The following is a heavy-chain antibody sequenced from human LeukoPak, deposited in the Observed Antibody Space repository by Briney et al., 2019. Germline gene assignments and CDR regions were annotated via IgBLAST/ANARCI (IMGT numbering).Heavy chain of an antibody. Sequence: GRSLRLSCAASCLTFSSFGMHWLRQAPGKGLEWVALIWYDVSNKYYADSVKGRFTISRHNSKNTLYLQMNSLRAEDTAVYYCAREQGVGSAMVIDYWGQGTLVTVSS. V-gene: IGHV3-33*01. CDR3: AREQGVGSAMVIDY. CDR2: IWYDVSNK. CDR1: CLTFSSFG. J-gene: IGHJ4*02. D-gene: IGHD5-18*01.